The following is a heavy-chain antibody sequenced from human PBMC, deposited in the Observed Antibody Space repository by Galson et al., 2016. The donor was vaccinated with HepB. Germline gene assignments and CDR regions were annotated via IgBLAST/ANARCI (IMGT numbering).Heavy chain of an antibody. CDR1: GGSISSSSYY. V-gene: IGHV4-39*01. CDR2: IYYSGST. J-gene: IGHJ6*03. Sequence: SETLSLTCTVSGGSISSSSYYWGWIRQPPGKGLEWIGIIYYSGSTYYKPSLKSRVTISVDTSKNQFSLKLSSVTAGDTAVYYCARHREGLVATITSFYYYYCMDVWGKGTTVTVSS. CDR3: ARHREGLVATITSFYYYYCMDV. D-gene: IGHD5-12*01.